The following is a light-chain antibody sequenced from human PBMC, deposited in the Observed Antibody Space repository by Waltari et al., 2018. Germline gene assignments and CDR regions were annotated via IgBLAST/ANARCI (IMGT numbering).Light chain of an antibody. V-gene: IGKV1-5*03. CDR3: QQFNTYPWT. CDR1: ETISSW. Sequence: DIQMTQSPSTLSASVGDSVTITCRASETISSWLAWNQQRPGKAPNLLIYKASRLGSGVPSRFSGSGSGTEFTLTISSLQPEDFATYYCQQFNTYPWTFGQGTKVDI. J-gene: IGKJ1*01. CDR2: KAS.